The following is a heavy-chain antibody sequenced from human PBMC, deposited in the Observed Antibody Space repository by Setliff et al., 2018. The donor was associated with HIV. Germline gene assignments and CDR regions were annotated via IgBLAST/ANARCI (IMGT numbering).Heavy chain of an antibody. J-gene: IGHJ6*03. Sequence: SETLSLTCTVSGGSISSGDYYWSWIRQPPGKGLEWIGYIYYSGTTYSNPSLKSRVTISIDTAKNQFSLKVTSVIAADTAVYYCARESPYYYYTDVWGKGTTVTVSS. CDR1: GGSISSGDYY. V-gene: IGHV4-30-4*08. D-gene: IGHD3-16*01. CDR2: IYYSGTT. CDR3: ARESPYYYYTDV.